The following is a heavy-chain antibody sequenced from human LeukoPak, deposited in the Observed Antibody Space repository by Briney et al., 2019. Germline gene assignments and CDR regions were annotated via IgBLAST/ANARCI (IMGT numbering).Heavy chain of an antibody. CDR3: ARLRGGQLAFDY. Sequence: SETLSLTCTVSGGSISSGGYYWSWIRQHPGKGLEWIGYIYYSGSAYYNPSLKSRVTISVDTSKNQFSLKLSSVTAADTAVYYCARLRGGQLAFDYWGRGTLVTVSS. D-gene: IGHD6-6*01. CDR1: GGSISSGGYY. V-gene: IGHV4-31*03. J-gene: IGHJ4*02. CDR2: IYYSGSA.